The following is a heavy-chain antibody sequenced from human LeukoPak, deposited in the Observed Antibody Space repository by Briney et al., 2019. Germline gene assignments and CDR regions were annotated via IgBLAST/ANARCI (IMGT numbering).Heavy chain of an antibody. CDR1: GGSISSSSYS. J-gene: IGHJ6*03. CDR2: IYTSGST. D-gene: IGHD4-11*01. Sequence: SETLSLTCTVSGGSISSSSYSWSWIRQPAGKGLEWIGRIYTSGSTNYNPSLKSRVTMSVDTSKNQFSLKLSSVTAADTAVYYCARGYNSNYEFYYYYMDVWGKGTTVTVSS. V-gene: IGHV4-61*02. CDR3: ARGYNSNYEFYYYYMDV.